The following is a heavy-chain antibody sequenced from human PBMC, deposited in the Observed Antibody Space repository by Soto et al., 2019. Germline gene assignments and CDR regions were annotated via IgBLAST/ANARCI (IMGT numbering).Heavy chain of an antibody. CDR3: SRMNYDFSFDP. V-gene: IGHV3-21*01. Sequence: EVQLVESGGGLVKPGGSLRLSCAASGFTFTTYGMNWFRQAPGKGLEWVSYISSSSAYIYYADSVKGRFTTSRDNAKNSLYLQMNSRRAEDTAVYYCSRMNYDFSFDPWGRGTLVTVSS. J-gene: IGHJ5*02. CDR2: ISSSSAYI. D-gene: IGHD3-3*01. CDR1: GFTFTTYG.